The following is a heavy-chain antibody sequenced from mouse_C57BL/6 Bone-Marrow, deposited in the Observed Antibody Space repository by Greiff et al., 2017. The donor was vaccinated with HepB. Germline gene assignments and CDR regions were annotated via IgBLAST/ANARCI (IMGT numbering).Heavy chain of an antibody. CDR3: ARRLYYGYDQYYFDY. CDR2: INPYNGGT. V-gene: IGHV1-19*01. CDR1: GYTFTDYY. J-gene: IGHJ2*01. Sequence: EVQLQQSGPVLVKPGASVKMSCKASGYTFTDYYMHWVKQSHGKSLEWIGVINPYNGGTSYNQKFKGKATLTVDKSSSTAYMELNSLTSEDSAVYYCARRLYYGYDQYYFDYWGQGTTLTVSS. D-gene: IGHD2-2*01.